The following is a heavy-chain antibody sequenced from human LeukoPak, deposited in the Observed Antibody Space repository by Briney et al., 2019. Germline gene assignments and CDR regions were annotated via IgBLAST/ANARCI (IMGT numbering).Heavy chain of an antibody. D-gene: IGHD3-10*01. CDR2: FYRSDCNT. CDR1: GGFTFSYW. CDR3: ARQSRFGEPRDAFDI. J-gene: IGHJ3*02. V-gene: IGHV5-51*01. Sequence: GGAPLIFCYGSGGFTFSYWIVRGRQQPPREGQWMGFFYRSDCNTIYYPSFQEGVSISADEPISTAYLQWSSLKASDTAMYYCARQSRFGEPRDAFDIWGQGTMVTVSA.